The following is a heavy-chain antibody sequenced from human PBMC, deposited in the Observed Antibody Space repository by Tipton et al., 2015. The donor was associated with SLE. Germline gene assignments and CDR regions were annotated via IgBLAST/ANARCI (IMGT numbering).Heavy chain of an antibody. V-gene: IGHV3-30*02. J-gene: IGHJ1*01. CDR2: VRYEGGYK. D-gene: IGHD2-2*01. Sequence: SLRLSCTASGFTFSQYGMYWVRQAPGKGLEWVAVVRYEGGYKNYVDSVKGRFTISRDNSRNTVYLEMNSLGSEDTALYYCAKDAGYSSNWQAFVQHWGQGTQVTVSS. CDR1: GFTFSQYG. CDR3: AKDAGYSSNWQAFVQH.